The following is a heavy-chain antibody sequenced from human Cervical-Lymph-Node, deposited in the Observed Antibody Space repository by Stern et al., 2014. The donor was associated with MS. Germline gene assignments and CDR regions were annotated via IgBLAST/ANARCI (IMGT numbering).Heavy chain of an antibody. Sequence: QVQLQESGPGLVKPSQTLSLTCTVSGGSISIGDYYWSWVRQPANKGLEWIGRIYTSGSTNYYPALESRVAISLDTSKNQSPLKLSSVTAADTAVYYCTRSDVYWGLGTQVTVSS. CDR1: GGSISIGDYY. V-gene: IGHV4-61*02. CDR3: TRSDVY. CDR2: IYTSGST. J-gene: IGHJ4*02.